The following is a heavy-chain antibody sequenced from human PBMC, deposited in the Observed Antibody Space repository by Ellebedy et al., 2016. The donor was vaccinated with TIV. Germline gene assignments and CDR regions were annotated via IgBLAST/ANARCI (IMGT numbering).Heavy chain of an antibody. CDR1: GFTFSSYA. J-gene: IGHJ1*01. CDR2: ISGSGGST. Sequence: GGSLRLSXAASGFTFSSYAMSWVRQAPGKGLEWVSAISGSGGSTYYADSVKGRFTISRDNSKNTLYLQMNSLRAEDTAVYYCAQREVVIAIGGPAEYFQHWGQGTLVTVSS. D-gene: IGHD2-21*01. CDR3: AQREVVIAIGGPAEYFQH. V-gene: IGHV3-23*01.